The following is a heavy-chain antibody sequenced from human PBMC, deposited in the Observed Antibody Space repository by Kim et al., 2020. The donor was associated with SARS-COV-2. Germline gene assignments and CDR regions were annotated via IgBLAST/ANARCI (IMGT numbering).Heavy chain of an antibody. Sequence: SETLSLTCTVSGGSISSGGYYWSWIRQHPGKGLEWIGYIYYSGSTYYNPSLKSRVTISVDTSKNQFSLKLSSVTAADTAVYYCARDGQARGTSFDPWGQGTLVTVSS. CDR3: ARDGQARGTSFDP. D-gene: IGHD3-10*01. V-gene: IGHV4-31*03. J-gene: IGHJ5*02. CDR2: IYYSGST. CDR1: GGSISSGGYY.